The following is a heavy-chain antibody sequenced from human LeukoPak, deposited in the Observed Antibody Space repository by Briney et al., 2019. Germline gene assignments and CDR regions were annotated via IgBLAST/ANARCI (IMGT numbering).Heavy chain of an antibody. CDR3: ARDYSPPHYYDSSGYFDS. D-gene: IGHD3-22*01. CDR1: QFTFSSYS. Sequence: GGSLRLSCTASQFTFSSYSLNWVRQAPGKGLEWVSSISTSSRYIYYADSVKGRFTISRDNAENSLFLQMNSLRAEVTAVYYCARDYSPPHYYDSSGYFDSWGQGTLVTVSS. V-gene: IGHV3-21*01. J-gene: IGHJ4*02. CDR2: ISTSSRYI.